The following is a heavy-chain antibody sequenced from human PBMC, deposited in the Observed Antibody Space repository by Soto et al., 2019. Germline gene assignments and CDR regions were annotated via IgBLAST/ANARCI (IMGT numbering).Heavy chain of an antibody. V-gene: IGHV6-1*01. CDR1: GDSVSSNSAA. CDR3: AKVRYSSPMGYYYGLDV. Sequence: SQTLSLTCALSGDSVSSNSAAWNWIRQSPARGLDWLGRTYDRSKWYNDYAVSVKSRITINPDTTKNQLSLQLNSVTPEDTAVYYCAKVRYSSPMGYYYGLDVWGQGTLVTVSS. D-gene: IGHD6-19*01. J-gene: IGHJ6*02. CDR2: TYDRSKWYN.